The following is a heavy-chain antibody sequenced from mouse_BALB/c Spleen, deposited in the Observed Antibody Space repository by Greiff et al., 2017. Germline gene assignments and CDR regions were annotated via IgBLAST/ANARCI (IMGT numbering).Heavy chain of an antibody. Sequence: DVKLVESGGGLVQPGGSRKLSCAASGFTFSSFGMHWVRQAPEKGLEWVAYISSGSSTIYYADTVKGRFTISRDNPKNTLFLQMTSLRSEDTAMYYCARYGPSLDYWGQGTTLTVSS. CDR2: ISSGSSTI. D-gene: IGHD1-1*02. CDR1: GFTFSSFG. CDR3: ARYGPSLDY. J-gene: IGHJ2*01. V-gene: IGHV5-17*02.